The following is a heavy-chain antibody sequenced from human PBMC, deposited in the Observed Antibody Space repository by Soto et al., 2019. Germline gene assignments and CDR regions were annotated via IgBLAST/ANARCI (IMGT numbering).Heavy chain of an antibody. V-gene: IGHV4-31*03. J-gene: IGHJ1*01. D-gene: IGHD3-22*01. CDR3: ARDEYYYDSSGYRAEYFQH. CDR2: IYYSGST. Sequence: QVQLQESGPGLVKPSQTLSLTCTVSGGSISSGGYYWSWIRQHPGKGLEWIGYIYYSGSTYYNPSLNRRVTISVDTSKNQFSLKLSSVTAADTAVYYCARDEYYYDSSGYRAEYFQHWGQGTLVTVSS. CDR1: GGSISSGGYY.